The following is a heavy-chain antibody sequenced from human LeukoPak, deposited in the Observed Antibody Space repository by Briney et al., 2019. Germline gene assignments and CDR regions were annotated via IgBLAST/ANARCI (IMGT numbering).Heavy chain of an antibody. CDR1: GSPFTDYF. Sequence: GASVKVSCKASGSPFTDYFIHWVRQAPGQGLEWMGRINPNTGGANSAQRFQDRVTMTRDTSIGTTYLELSSLRSEDTAVYYCATDLGYWGQGTLVTVSS. CDR2: INPNTGGA. V-gene: IGHV1-2*06. J-gene: IGHJ4*02. CDR3: ATDLGY.